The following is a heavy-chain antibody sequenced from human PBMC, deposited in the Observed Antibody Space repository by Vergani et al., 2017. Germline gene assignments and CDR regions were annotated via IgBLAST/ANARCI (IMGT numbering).Heavy chain of an antibody. CDR2: ISSSSSYI. Sequence: ELQLVESGGGLVNPGGSLRLSCAASGFTFSSYSLTWVRQAPGKGLEWVSSISSSSSYIYYADSVKGRFTISRDNAKSSLYLEMNSLRAEDTAVYYCAREVSRCLEWLFSPYYMDVWGKGTTVTVSS. D-gene: IGHD3-3*01. CDR3: AREVSRCLEWLFSPYYMDV. CDR1: GFTFSSYS. V-gene: IGHV3-21*01. J-gene: IGHJ6*03.